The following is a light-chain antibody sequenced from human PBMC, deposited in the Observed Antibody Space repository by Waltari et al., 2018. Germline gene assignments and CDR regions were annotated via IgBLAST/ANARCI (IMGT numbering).Light chain of an antibody. Sequence: EIVLTQSPATLSLSPGETATLSCRASQSIRTYLGWYQQKPGQAPRLLLFDASSRATGIPARFRGTGSGTDFTLTVSDPEPEDFGIYYCQQRSIWPYTFGQGTRLEIK. CDR1: QSIRTY. CDR3: QQRSIWPYT. J-gene: IGKJ2*01. CDR2: DAS. V-gene: IGKV3-11*01.